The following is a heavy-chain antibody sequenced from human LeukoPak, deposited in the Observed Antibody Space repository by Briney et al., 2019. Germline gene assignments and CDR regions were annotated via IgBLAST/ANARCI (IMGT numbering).Heavy chain of an antibody. Sequence: SETLSLTCTVSGGSIGSDGYYWNWIRQHPGKGLEWIGYIYYSGSTSYNPSLKSRLTISVDTSKNQFSLRLSSATAADTAVYYCARGRYYGFSGDYWGQGTLVTVSS. CDR2: IYYSGST. D-gene: IGHD3-10*01. CDR3: ARGRYYGFSGDY. J-gene: IGHJ4*02. CDR1: GGSIGSDGYY. V-gene: IGHV4-31*03.